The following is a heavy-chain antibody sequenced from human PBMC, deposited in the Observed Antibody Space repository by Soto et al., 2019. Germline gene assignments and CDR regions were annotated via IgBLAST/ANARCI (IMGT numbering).Heavy chain of an antibody. J-gene: IGHJ3*02. D-gene: IGHD1-26*01. V-gene: IGHV3-21*01. CDR1: GFTFSSYS. Sequence: GGSLRLSCAASGFTFSSYSMNWVRQAPGKGLEWVSSISSSSSYIYYADSVKDRFTISRDNAKNSLYLQMNSLRAEDTAVYYCARAQFGSGSYYAFDIWGQGTMVTVSS. CDR3: ARAQFGSGSYYAFDI. CDR2: ISSSSSYI.